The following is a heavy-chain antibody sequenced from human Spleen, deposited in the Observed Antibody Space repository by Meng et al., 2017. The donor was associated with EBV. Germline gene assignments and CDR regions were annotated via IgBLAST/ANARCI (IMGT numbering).Heavy chain of an antibody. CDR3: ARGLLLGSFIGAFDS. Sequence: QVQVGQSGAGVKKPGSSVKVSCKASGGTYAFTWVRQAPGQGLEWMGGIIPIFGTTNYAQKFQGRVTITADESTSTTYMALGSLRSEDTAVYYCARGLLLGSFIGAFDSWGQGTLVTVSS. J-gene: IGHJ4*02. D-gene: IGHD3-10*01. CDR1: GGTYA. CDR2: IIPIFGTT. V-gene: IGHV1-69*01.